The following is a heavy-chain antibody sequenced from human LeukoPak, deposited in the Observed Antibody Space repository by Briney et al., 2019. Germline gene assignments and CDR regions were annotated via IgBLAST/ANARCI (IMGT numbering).Heavy chain of an antibody. CDR3: AREGYWSGSQYYYYGMDV. V-gene: IGHV3-66*01. CDR2: LYSGGNT. J-gene: IGHJ6*02. Sequence: GGSLRLSCAASGFTFSSNHMTWVRQAPGKGLEWVSILYSGGNTYYADSVKGRFTISRDNSKNTLYLQMNSLRAEDTAVYYCAREGYWSGSQYYYYGMDVWGQGTTVTVSS. CDR1: GFTFSSNH. D-gene: IGHD3-3*01.